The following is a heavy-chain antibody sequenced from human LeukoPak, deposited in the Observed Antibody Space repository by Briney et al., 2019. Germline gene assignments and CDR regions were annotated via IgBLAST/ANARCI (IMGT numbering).Heavy chain of an antibody. CDR3: ASPQAGYCGGACYSP. V-gene: IGHV5-51*01. CDR2: VYPGNSDT. J-gene: IGHJ3*01. Sequence: GESLMISCKASGYSFTDYWIGWVRQMPGKGLEWMGIVYPGNSDTAYSPSFQGQVTISVDKSITTAYLQWSSLKASDTAMYYCASPQAGYCGGACYSPWGQGTKVTVSS. D-gene: IGHD2-21*02. CDR1: GYSFTDYW.